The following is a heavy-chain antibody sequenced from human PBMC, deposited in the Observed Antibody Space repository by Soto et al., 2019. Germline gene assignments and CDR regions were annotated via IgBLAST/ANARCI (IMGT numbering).Heavy chain of an antibody. CDR3: ARDRGAVAGTRYYYGMDV. J-gene: IGHJ6*02. CDR2: IWYDGTNK. CDR1: GFTFSSYG. D-gene: IGHD6-13*01. Sequence: QVQLVESGGGVVQPGRSLRLSCAASGFTFSSYGMHWVRQAPDKGLEWVAVIWYDGTNKYYTDSVKGRFTISRDNSKNTLYLQMNSLRAEDTAVDYCARDRGAVAGTRYYYGMDVWGQGTTVTVSS. V-gene: IGHV3-33*01.